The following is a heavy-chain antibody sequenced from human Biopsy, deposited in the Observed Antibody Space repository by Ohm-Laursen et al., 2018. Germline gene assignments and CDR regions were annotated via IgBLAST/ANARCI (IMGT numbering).Heavy chain of an antibody. CDR3: ARVAGGYAYYYGMDV. V-gene: IGHV4-38-2*01. Sequence: SDTLSLTCAVSGYSVTNDYYWGWIRQPPGKSLEWIGSIYYDGITYYNPSLKSRVAMSVDTSKNQFSLRLTSVTAADTAVYYCARVAGGYAYYYGMDVWGQGTTVIVSS. CDR2: IYYDGIT. J-gene: IGHJ6*02. D-gene: IGHD5-12*01. CDR1: GYSVTNDYY.